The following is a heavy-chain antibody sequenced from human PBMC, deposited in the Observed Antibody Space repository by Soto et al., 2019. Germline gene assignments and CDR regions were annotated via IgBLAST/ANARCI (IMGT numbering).Heavy chain of an antibody. Sequence: QVYLHQSGPGLVKPSGTLSLTCAVSGDSISSTHWWTWVRQTPGKGLEWIGEVYHSGSTSYNPSLKSRVTLSVDKSNNQFPPKLTSVTAADTAVYYCATLPPRIVVTVLPIPTWGQGTLVSVSS. CDR1: GDSISSTHW. CDR3: ATLPPRIVVTVLPIPT. V-gene: IGHV4-4*02. J-gene: IGHJ5*02. D-gene: IGHD2-21*01. CDR2: VYHSGST.